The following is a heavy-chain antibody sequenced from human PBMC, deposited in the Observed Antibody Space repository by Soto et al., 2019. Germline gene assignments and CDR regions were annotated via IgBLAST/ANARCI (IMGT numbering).Heavy chain of an antibody. J-gene: IGHJ3*02. CDR2: ISWNSGSI. V-gene: IGHV3-9*01. Sequence: EVQLVESGGGLVQPGRSLRLSCAASGFTFDDYAMHWVRQAPGKGLEWVSGISWNSGSIGYADSVKGRFTISRDNAKNSLYLQMNRLRAEDTALYYCTKSSVRIVVVKGSYAFDIWGQGTMVTVSS. D-gene: IGHD3-22*01. CDR1: GFTFDDYA. CDR3: TKSSVRIVVVKGSYAFDI.